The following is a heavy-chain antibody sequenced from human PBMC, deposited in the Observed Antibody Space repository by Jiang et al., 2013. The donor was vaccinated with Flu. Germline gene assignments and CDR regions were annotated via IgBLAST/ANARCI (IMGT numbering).Heavy chain of an antibody. D-gene: IGHD4-17*01. Sequence: VQLLESGGGLVKPGGSLRLSCAASGFTFSSYSMNWVRQAPGKGLEWVSSISSSSSYIYYADSVKGRFTISRDNAKNSLYLQMNSLRAEDTAVYYCVKTVTTRKAYYYGMDVWGQGTTVTVSS. CDR2: ISSSSSYI. V-gene: IGHV3-21*01. CDR1: GFTFSSYS. J-gene: IGHJ6*02. CDR3: VKTVTTRKAYYYGMDV.